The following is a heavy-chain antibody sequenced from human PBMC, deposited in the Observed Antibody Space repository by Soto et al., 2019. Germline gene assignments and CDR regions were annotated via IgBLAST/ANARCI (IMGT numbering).Heavy chain of an antibody. D-gene: IGHD6-19*01. CDR3: ARSQWPPNEY. CDR2: ITSSSSYI. J-gene: IGHJ4*02. Sequence: EVQLVESGGGLVKPGGSLRLSCAASGFTFSSNSMNWVRQAPGKGLEWVSTITSSSSYIYYADSVKGRFTISRDNAKNSLYLQMNSLRAEDTGVYYCARSQWPPNEYWGQGTLVTVSS. CDR1: GFTFSSNS. V-gene: IGHV3-21*01.